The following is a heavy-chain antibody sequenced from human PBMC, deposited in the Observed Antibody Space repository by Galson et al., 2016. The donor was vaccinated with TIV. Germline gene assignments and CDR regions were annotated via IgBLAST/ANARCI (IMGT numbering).Heavy chain of an antibody. V-gene: IGHV1-18*01. J-gene: IGHJ4*02. D-gene: IGHD3-10*01. CDR3: ARGAGTLLEGRFCDY. CDR2: ISAYNGHT. Sequence: SVKVSCKASGYSFTTYGITWVRQAPGQGLEWLGWISAYNGHTNYAQKVQGRVTLTTDTSTSTAYMEVRSLRSDDTAVYYCARGAGTLLEGRFCDYWGQGTLVTVSS. CDR1: GYSFTTYG.